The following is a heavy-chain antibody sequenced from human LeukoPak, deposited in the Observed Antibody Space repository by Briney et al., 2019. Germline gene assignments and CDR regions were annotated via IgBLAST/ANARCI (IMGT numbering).Heavy chain of an antibody. CDR1: GGSISSYY. J-gene: IGHJ5*02. Sequence: SETLSLTCTVSGGSISSYYWSWIRQPPGEGLEWIGYIYYSGSTNYNPSLKSRVTISVDTSKNQFSLKLSSVTAADTAVYYCARDHGDLNWFDPWGQGTLVTVSS. D-gene: IGHD4-17*01. CDR3: ARDHGDLNWFDP. CDR2: IYYSGST. V-gene: IGHV4-59*01.